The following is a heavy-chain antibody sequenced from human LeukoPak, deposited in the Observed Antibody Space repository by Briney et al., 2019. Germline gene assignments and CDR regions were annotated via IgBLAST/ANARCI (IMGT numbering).Heavy chain of an antibody. D-gene: IGHD3-22*01. CDR1: GGTFSSYA. Sequence: SVKVSCKASGGTFSSYAISWVRQAPGQGLEWMGRIIPILGIANYAQKFQGRVTITADKSTSTAYMELSSLRSEDTAVYYCARDLGDSSGYYLIDYWGQGTQVTVSS. J-gene: IGHJ4*02. CDR2: IIPILGIA. V-gene: IGHV1-69*04. CDR3: ARDLGDSSGYYLIDY.